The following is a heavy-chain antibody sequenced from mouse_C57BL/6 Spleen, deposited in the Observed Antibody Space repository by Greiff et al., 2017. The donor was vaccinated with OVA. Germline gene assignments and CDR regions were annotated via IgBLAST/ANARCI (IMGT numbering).Heavy chain of an antibody. D-gene: IGHD2-4*01. CDR1: GYAFSSSW. CDR2: IYPGDGDT. V-gene: IGHV1-82*01. Sequence: VQVVESGPELVKPGASVKISCKASGYAFSSSWMNWVKQRPGKGLEWIGRIYPGDGDTNYNGKFKGKATLTADKSSSTAYMQLSSLTSEDSAVYFCARERLHYAMDYWGQGTSVTVSS. J-gene: IGHJ4*01. CDR3: ARERLHYAMDY.